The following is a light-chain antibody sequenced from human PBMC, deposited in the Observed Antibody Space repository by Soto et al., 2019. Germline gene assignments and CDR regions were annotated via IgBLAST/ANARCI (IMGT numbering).Light chain of an antibody. V-gene: IGKV1-33*01. CDR1: QDISKY. CDR3: QQYHSLPFT. Sequence: DIQMTQSPSSLSASVGDRITITCQASQDISKYLIWYQQTPGKAPKFLIYEASNLERGVPSRFSGNGSGTDFTFTINILQPEYIAKYYCQQYHSLPFTFGPGTKLDIK. J-gene: IGKJ3*01. CDR2: EAS.